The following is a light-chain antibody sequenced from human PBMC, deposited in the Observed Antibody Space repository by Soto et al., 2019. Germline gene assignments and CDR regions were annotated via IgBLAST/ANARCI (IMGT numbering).Light chain of an antibody. CDR1: QSVLSH. V-gene: IGKV3-15*01. CDR3: QQYKNWPL. Sequence: ENVLTQFPGTLSLSPGEGVPLSCTASQSVLSHLAWYQQKPGQHTRLLIYGASTRATGIPARFSGSGFGTEFTLTISSLQSEYSAVYYCQQYKNWPLFGQGTRLEIK. CDR2: GAS. J-gene: IGKJ5*01.